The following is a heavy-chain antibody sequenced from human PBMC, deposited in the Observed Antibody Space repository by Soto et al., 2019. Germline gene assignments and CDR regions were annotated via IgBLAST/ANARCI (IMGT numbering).Heavy chain of an antibody. CDR1: GGSFSGYY. V-gene: IGHV4-34*01. CDR3: ARAALIVVVTAPRGNWFDP. D-gene: IGHD2-21*02. J-gene: IGHJ5*02. CDR2: INHSGST. Sequence: QVQLQQWGAGLLKPSETLSLTCAVYGGSFSGYYWSWIRQPPGKGLEWIGEINHSGSTNYNPSLXIRVTLSVDTXXNXFXXKLSSVTAADTAVYYCARAALIVVVTAPRGNWFDPWGQGTLVTVSS.